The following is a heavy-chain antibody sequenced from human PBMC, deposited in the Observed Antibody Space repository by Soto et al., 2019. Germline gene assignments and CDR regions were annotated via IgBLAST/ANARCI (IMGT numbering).Heavy chain of an antibody. Sequence: ASVKVSCKASGGTFSSYAISWVRQAPGQGLEWMGGIIPIFGTANYAQKFQGRVTITADKSTSTAHMELSSLRSDDTAVYYCAREGQAPYYSFCMDVWGQGTAVTVSS. J-gene: IGHJ6*02. V-gene: IGHV1-69*06. CDR1: GGTFSSYA. CDR3: AREGQAPYYSFCMDV. CDR2: IIPIFGTA.